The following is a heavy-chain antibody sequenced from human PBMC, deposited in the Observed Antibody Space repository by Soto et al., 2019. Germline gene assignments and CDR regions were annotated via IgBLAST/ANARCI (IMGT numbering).Heavy chain of an antibody. Sequence: QVQLQESGPGLVKPSETLSLTCTVSGGSISSYYWSWIRQPPGKGLEWIGYIYYSGSTNYNPSLKSRVTISVDTSTNQFSLKLSSVTAADTAVYYCARVNYDFWSGYYVFDYWGQGTLVTVSS. V-gene: IGHV4-59*01. D-gene: IGHD3-3*01. J-gene: IGHJ4*02. CDR3: ARVNYDFWSGYYVFDY. CDR1: GGSISSYY. CDR2: IYYSGST.